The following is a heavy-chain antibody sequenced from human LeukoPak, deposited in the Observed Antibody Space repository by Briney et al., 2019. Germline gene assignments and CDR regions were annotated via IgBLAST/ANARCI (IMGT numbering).Heavy chain of an antibody. CDR1: GGSISSGGYS. J-gene: IGHJ6*02. Sequence: SETLSLTCAVSGGSISSGGYSWSWIRQPPGKGLEWIGYIYHSGSTYYNPSLKSRVTISVDRSKNQFSLKLSSVTAADTAVYYCARDDGGSGMDVWGQGTTVTVSS. D-gene: IGHD3-10*01. CDR3: ARDDGGSGMDV. V-gene: IGHV4-30-2*01. CDR2: IYHSGST.